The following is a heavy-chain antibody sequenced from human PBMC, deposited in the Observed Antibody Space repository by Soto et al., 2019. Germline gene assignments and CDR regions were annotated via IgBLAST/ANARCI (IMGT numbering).Heavy chain of an antibody. CDR1: GGSISSYY. D-gene: IGHD5-18*01. Sequence: PSETLSLTCTVSGGSISSYYWSWIRQPPGKGLEWIGYIYYSGSTNYNPSLKSRVTISVDRSKNQFSLKLSSVTAADTAVYYCARGVDTAMAPCFDYWGQGTLVTVSS. CDR2: IYYSGST. CDR3: ARGVDTAMAPCFDY. J-gene: IGHJ4*02. V-gene: IGHV4-59*12.